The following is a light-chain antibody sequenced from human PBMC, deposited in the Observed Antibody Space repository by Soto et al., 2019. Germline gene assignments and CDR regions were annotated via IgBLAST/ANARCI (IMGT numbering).Light chain of an antibody. CDR2: DVT. V-gene: IGLV2-11*01. J-gene: IGLJ1*01. Sequence: QSVLTQPASVSGSPGQSITISCTGTSSDVGGYNYVSWYQQHPGKAPKLIIHDVTKWPSGVPDRFSGSKSGNTASLTISGLLPEDEADYYCCSYAGTFTWVFGTGTRSPS. CDR1: SSDVGGYNY. CDR3: CSYAGTFTWV.